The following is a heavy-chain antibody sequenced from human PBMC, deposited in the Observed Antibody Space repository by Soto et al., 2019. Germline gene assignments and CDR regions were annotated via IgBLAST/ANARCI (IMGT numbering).Heavy chain of an antibody. D-gene: IGHD3-3*01. J-gene: IGHJ5*02. Sequence: PSETLSLTCSVSGGSISSGYYYWSWIRQPPGKGLEWIGNIYYSGNTYYNPSLKSRVTMSVDTSKNQFSLRLSSVTAADTAIYYCATRITVFGLLIPPFDPWGQGTQVTVSS. CDR2: IYYSGNT. V-gene: IGHV4-30-4*02. CDR1: GGSISSGYYY. CDR3: ATRITVFGLLIPPFDP.